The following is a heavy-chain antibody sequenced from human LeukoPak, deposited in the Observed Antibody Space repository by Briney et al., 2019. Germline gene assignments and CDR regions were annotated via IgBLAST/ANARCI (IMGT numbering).Heavy chain of an antibody. V-gene: IGHV4-31*03. J-gene: IGHJ5*02. CDR1: GGSISSGGYY. CDR2: IYYSGST. Sequence: SQTLSPTCTVSGGSISSGGYYWSWLRQHPGKGLEWIGYIYYSGSTYYNPSLKSRVTISVDTSKNQFSLKLSSVTAADTAVYYCARGLGYCSSTSCYIWFDPWGQGTLVTVSS. CDR3: ARGLGYCSSTSCYIWFDP. D-gene: IGHD2-2*02.